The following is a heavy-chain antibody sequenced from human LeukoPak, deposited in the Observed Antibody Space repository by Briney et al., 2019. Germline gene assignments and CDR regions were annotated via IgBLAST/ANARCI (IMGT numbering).Heavy chain of an antibody. CDR3: ARGTHMGAVAGPGY. CDR1: GYTFTSYN. V-gene: IGHV1-46*01. J-gene: IGHJ4*02. CDR2: INPSDGST. D-gene: IGHD6-19*01. Sequence: ASVKVSCKASGYTFTSYNIHWVRQAPGQGLEWTGIINPSDGSTRYEQKFQGRVTMTRDTSTSTVYMELRSLRSEDTAVYYCARGTHMGAVAGPGYWGQGTPVTVSS.